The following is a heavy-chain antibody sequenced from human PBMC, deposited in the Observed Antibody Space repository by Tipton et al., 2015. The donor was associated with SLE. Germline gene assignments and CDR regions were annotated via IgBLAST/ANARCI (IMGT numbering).Heavy chain of an antibody. D-gene: IGHD1-7*01. Sequence: TLSLTCTVSGGSISSYYWSWIRQPPGKGLEWIGYIYYSGNTNYNPSLKSRVTISVDTSKNQFSLKLSSVTAADTAVYYCARAEYNWNYVLWFDPWGQGTLVTVSS. CDR3: ARAEYNWNYVLWFDP. J-gene: IGHJ5*02. CDR1: GGSISSYY. CDR2: IYYSGNT. V-gene: IGHV4-59*01.